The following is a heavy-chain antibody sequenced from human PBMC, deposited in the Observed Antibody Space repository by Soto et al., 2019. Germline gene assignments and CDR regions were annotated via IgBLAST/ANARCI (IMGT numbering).Heavy chain of an antibody. CDR2: ISAYNGNT. V-gene: IGHV1-18*04. J-gene: IGHJ4*02. D-gene: IGHD6-13*01. CDR1: GYTFTSYG. Sequence: QVQLVQSGAEVKKPGASVKVSCKASGYTFTSYGISWVRQAPGQGLEWMGWISAYNGNTNIAPKLQGRVTMTTDTSTSTAYMELRILRSDDTAVYYCARVPRGAWYSQSLYWGQGSLVTVSS. CDR3: ARVPRGAWYSQSLY.